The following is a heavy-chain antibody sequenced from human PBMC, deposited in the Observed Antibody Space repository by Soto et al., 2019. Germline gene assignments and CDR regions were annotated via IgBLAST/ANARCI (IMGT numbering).Heavy chain of an antibody. CDR2: IYYSGST. V-gene: IGHV4-31*03. Sequence: QVQLQESGPGLVKPSQTLSLTCTVSGGSIRSGGYYWSWIRQHPGKGLEWIGYIYYSGSTYYNPSLMSRVTXXVXTXXKQFSLKLTSVTAADTAVYYCASFGAAGTNNWFDPWGQGTLVTVSS. CDR3: ASFGAAGTNNWFDP. J-gene: IGHJ5*02. D-gene: IGHD6-13*01. CDR1: GGSIRSGGYY.